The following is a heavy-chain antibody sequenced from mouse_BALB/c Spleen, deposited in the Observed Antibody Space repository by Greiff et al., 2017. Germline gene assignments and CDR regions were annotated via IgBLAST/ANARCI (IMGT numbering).Heavy chain of an antibody. V-gene: IGHV1-69*02. CDR2: IDPSDSYT. Sequence: QVQLQQSGAELVKPGASVKLSCKASGYTFTSYWMHWVKQRPGQGLEWIGEIDPSDSYTNYNQKFKGKATLTVDKSSSTAYMQLSSLTSEDSAVYYCARRTITRVFAYWGQGTLVTVSA. J-gene: IGHJ3*01. CDR3: ARRTITRVFAY. D-gene: IGHD1-3*01. CDR1: GYTFTSYW.